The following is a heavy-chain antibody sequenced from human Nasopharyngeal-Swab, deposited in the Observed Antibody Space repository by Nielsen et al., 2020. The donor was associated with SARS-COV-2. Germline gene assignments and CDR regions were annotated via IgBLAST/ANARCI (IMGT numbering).Heavy chain of an antibody. V-gene: IGHV4-39*01. Sequence: LETLSLTCTVSGGSISSSSYYWGWIRQPPGKGREWIGSIYYSGSTYYNPSLKSRVTISVDTSKNQFSLKLSSVTAADTAVYYCASTPRTYYYDSSGYPNPFDAFDIWGQGTMVTVSS. CDR2: IYYSGST. D-gene: IGHD3-22*01. J-gene: IGHJ3*02. CDR1: GGSISSSSYY. CDR3: ASTPRTYYYDSSGYPNPFDAFDI.